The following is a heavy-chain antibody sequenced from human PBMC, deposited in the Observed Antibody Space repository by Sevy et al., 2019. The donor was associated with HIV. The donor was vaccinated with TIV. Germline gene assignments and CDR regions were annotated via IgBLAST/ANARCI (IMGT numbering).Heavy chain of an antibody. D-gene: IGHD6-19*01. V-gene: IGHV3-15*01. CDR1: GFTFSNAW. CDR3: TTGKYSSGWYYFDY. J-gene: IGHJ4*02. CDR2: IKSKTDGGTT. Sequence: GGSLRLSCAASGFTFSNAWMSWVRQAPGKGLEWVGRIKSKTDGGTTDYAAPVKGRFTISSDDSKNTQYLQMNSLKTEDTAVYYCTTGKYSSGWYYFDYWGQGTLVTVSS.